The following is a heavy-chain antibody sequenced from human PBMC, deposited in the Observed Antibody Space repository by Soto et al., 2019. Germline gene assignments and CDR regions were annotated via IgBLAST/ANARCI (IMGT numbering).Heavy chain of an antibody. Sequence: QVQLQESGPGLVKPSETLSLTCTVSGGSISSYYWSWIRQPPGKGLEWIGYIYYSGSTNCHPSLRSPVTIPAAPSKNQCALKLSSVTAADTAVYYCARVGFKWRRPDYWGQGTLVTVSS. CDR3: ARVGFKWRRPDY. D-gene: IGHD5-12*01. J-gene: IGHJ4*02. V-gene: IGHV4-59*01. CDR1: GGSISSYY. CDR2: IYYSGST.